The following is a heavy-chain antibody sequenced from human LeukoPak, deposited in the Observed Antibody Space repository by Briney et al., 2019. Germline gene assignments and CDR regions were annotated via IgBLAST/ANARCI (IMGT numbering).Heavy chain of an antibody. J-gene: IGHJ3*02. Sequence: GGSLRLSCAASGFTFSSYSMNWVRQAPGKGLEWVSSISSSSSYIYYADSVKGRFTISRDNDKNSLYLQMNSLRAEDTAVYYCARILVAAAGDAFDIWGQGTMVTVSS. CDR2: ISSSSSYI. D-gene: IGHD6-13*01. CDR3: ARILVAAAGDAFDI. V-gene: IGHV3-21*01. CDR1: GFTFSSYS.